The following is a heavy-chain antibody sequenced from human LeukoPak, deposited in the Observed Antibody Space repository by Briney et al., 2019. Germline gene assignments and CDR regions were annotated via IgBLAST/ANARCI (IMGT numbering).Heavy chain of an antibody. D-gene: IGHD3-22*01. Sequence: SVKVSCKASGGTFSSYAISWVRQAPGQGLECMGGIIPIFGTANYAQKFQGRVTITTDESTSTAYMELSSLRSEDTAVYYCASSTRLLHSYFDYWGQGTLVTVYS. CDR2: IIPIFGTA. J-gene: IGHJ4*02. CDR1: GGTFSSYA. CDR3: ASSTRLLHSYFDY. V-gene: IGHV1-69*05.